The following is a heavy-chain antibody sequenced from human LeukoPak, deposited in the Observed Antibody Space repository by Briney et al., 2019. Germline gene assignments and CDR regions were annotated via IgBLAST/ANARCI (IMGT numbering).Heavy chain of an antibody. CDR1: GGSISSSSYY. CDR3: ARSMVRGVTTTDY. D-gene: IGHD3-10*01. J-gene: IGHJ4*02. CDR2: IYYSGST. V-gene: IGHV4-39*01. Sequence: SETLSLTCTVSGGSISSSSYYWGWIRQPPGKGLEWIGSIYYSGSTYYNPSLKSRVTISVDTSKNKFSLKLSSVAAADTAVYYCARSMVRGVTTTDYWGQGTLVTVSS.